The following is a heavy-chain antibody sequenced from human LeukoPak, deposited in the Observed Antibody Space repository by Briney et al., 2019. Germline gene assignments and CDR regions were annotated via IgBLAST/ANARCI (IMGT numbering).Heavy chain of an antibody. CDR3: AKYSSGSYSFDY. CDR2: ISSSSSYI. CDR1: GFTFSSYA. J-gene: IGHJ4*02. D-gene: IGHD1-26*01. V-gene: IGHV3-21*01. Sequence: PGGSLRLSCAASGFTFSSYAMSWVRQAPGKGLEWVSSISSSSSYIYYADSVKGRFTISRDNAKNSLYLQMNSLRAEDTAVYYCAKYSSGSYSFDYWGQGTLVTVSS.